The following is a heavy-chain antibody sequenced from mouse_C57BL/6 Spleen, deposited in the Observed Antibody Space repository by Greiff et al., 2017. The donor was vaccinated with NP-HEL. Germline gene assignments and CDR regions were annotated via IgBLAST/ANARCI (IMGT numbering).Heavy chain of an antibody. D-gene: IGHD2-4*01. CDR3: ARNGITTSYFDY. V-gene: IGHV2-2*01. Sequence: QVQLKESGPGLVQPSQSLSITCTVSGFSLTSYGVHWVRQSPGKGLEWLGVIWSGGSTDYNAAFISRLSISKDNYKTQVFFKMNRLHACDTAINYCARNGITTSYFDYWGQGTTRTVSS. J-gene: IGHJ2*01. CDR1: GFSLTSYG. CDR2: IWSGGST.